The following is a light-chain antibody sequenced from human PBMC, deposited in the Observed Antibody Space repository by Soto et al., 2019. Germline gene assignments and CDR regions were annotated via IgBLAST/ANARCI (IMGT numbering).Light chain of an antibody. Sequence: QSVLAQPASVSGSPGQSITISCTGTASDVGGYHYASWYQQYPGKAPKLMIYDVTNRPSGVSDRFSGSKSGNTASLTISGLQAEDEADYYCSSYTISSTYVFGTGTKVTVL. CDR1: ASDVGGYHY. CDR3: SSYTISSTYV. V-gene: IGLV2-14*03. CDR2: DVT. J-gene: IGLJ1*01.